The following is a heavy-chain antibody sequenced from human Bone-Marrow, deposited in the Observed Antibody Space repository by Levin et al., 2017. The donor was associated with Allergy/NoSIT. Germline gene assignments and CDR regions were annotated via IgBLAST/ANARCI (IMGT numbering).Heavy chain of an antibody. V-gene: IGHV3-23*01. J-gene: IGHJ3*02. CDR2: ISGSGGST. D-gene: IGHD3-10*01. Sequence: ASVKVSCAASGFTFSSYAMSWVRQAPGKGLEWVSAISGSGGSTYYADSVKGRFTISRDNSKNTLYLQMNSLRAEDTAVYYCAKFRGQWVDAFDIWGQGTMVTVSS. CDR3: AKFRGQWVDAFDI. CDR1: GFTFSSYA.